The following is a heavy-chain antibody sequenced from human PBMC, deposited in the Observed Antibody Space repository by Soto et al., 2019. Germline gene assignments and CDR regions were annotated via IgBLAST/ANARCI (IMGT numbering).Heavy chain of an antibody. CDR3: TTAPVITVTTG. V-gene: IGHV3-15*07. D-gene: IGHD4-17*01. CDR1: NPG. CDR2: IKSKTDGGAT. J-gene: IGHJ4*02. Sequence: NPGGHCISQTPGKGLEWVGRIKSKTDGGATDYAAPVKGRFTISRDDSKNTLYLQMNSLKTEDTAVYYCTTAPVITVTTGWGQGTLVTVSS.